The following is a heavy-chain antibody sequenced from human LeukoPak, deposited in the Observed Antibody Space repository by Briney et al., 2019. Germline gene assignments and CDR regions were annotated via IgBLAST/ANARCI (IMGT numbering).Heavy chain of an antibody. J-gene: IGHJ5*02. CDR3: ARAYSSSWYWNWFDL. Sequence: SETLSLTCTVSGYSISGGYYWGWIRQAPGKVLEWIGSIYNRGSTYYNPSLKSLVTISVNMSKTQFSLKMSSVTAADTAVYYCARAYSSSWYWNWFDLWGQGTLVTVSS. CDR2: IYNRGST. CDR1: GYSISGGYY. V-gene: IGHV4-38-2*02. D-gene: IGHD6-13*01.